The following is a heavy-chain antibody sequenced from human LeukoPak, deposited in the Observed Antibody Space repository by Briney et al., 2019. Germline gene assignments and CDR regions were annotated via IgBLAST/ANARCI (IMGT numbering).Heavy chain of an antibody. CDR3: VKDISRGYSYYYMDV. V-gene: IGHV3-9*03. D-gene: IGHD2-2*01. CDR2: ISWNSGNI. CDR1: GFTFDEYA. Sequence: PGGSLRLSCAASGFTFDEYAMHWVRQAPGKGLEWVSGISWNSGNIGYADSVKGRFTISRDNAKNSLYLQMNSLRAEDMALYSCVKDISRGYSYYYMDVWGKGTTVTVSS. J-gene: IGHJ6*03.